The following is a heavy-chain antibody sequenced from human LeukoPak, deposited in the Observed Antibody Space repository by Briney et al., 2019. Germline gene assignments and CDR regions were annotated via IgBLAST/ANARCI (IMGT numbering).Heavy chain of an antibody. CDR1: GYTFTSYG. Sequence: ASVKVSCNASGYTFTSYGISWVRQPPGQGLEWMGWISAYNGNTNYAQKLQGRVTMTTDTSTSTAYMELRSLRSDDTAVYYCARDRAAAGTGPFDYWGQGTLVTVSS. CDR2: ISAYNGNT. V-gene: IGHV1-18*01. CDR3: ARDRAAAGTGPFDY. D-gene: IGHD6-13*01. J-gene: IGHJ4*02.